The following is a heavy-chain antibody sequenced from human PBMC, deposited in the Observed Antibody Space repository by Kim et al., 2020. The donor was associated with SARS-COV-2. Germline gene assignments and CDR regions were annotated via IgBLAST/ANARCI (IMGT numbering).Heavy chain of an antibody. V-gene: IGHV3-9*01. CDR2: ISWNSGSI. CDR3: AKDSASEYSSGWYDLDY. J-gene: IGHJ4*02. D-gene: IGHD6-19*01. CDR1: GFTFGDYA. Sequence: GGSLRLSCAASGFTFGDYAMHWVRQAPGKGLEWVSGISWNSGSIGYADSVKGRFTISRDNAKNSLYLQMNSLRAEDTALYYCAKDSASEYSSGWYDLDYWGQGTLVTVSS.